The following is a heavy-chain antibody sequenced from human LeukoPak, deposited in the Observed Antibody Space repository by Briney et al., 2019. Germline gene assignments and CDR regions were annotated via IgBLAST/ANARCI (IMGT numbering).Heavy chain of an antibody. V-gene: IGHV1-18*01. CDR2: ISAYNGNT. D-gene: IGHD1-7*01. J-gene: IGHJ4*02. Sequence: ASVKVSCKASGYTFTSYGISWVRQAPGQGLEWMGWISAYNGNTNYAQKFQGRVTMTRDTSISTAYMELSRLRSDDTAVYYCARVRNWNYGREDFDYWGQGTLVTVSS. CDR1: GYTFTSYG. CDR3: ARVRNWNYGREDFDY.